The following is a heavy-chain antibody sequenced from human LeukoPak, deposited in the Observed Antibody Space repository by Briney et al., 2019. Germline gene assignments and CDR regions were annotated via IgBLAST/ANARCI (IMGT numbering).Heavy chain of an antibody. J-gene: IGHJ6*02. CDR3: ARMDTAMATGYYYYGMDV. D-gene: IGHD5-18*01. Sequence: SQTLSLTCAISGDSVSSNSAAWNWIRQPPSRGLEWLGRTYYRSKWYNDYVVSVKSRITINPDTSKNQFSLQLNSVTPEDTAVYYCARMDTAMATGYYYYGMDVWGQGTTVTVSS. CDR2: TYYRSKWYN. CDR1: GDSVSSNSAA. V-gene: IGHV6-1*01.